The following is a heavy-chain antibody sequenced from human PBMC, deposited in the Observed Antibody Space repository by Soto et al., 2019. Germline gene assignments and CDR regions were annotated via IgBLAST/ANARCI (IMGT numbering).Heavy chain of an antibody. Sequence: SQTLSLTCAISGDSVSSNSATWNWIRQSPSRGLEWLGRTYYRSDWYNDYAGSVRSRITINPDTSKNQFSLQLNSVTPEDTGINYCARGIAAYNSHAHWGQGTLVTVSS. D-gene: IGHD2-15*01. CDR2: TYYRSDWYN. CDR3: ARGIAAYNSHAH. V-gene: IGHV6-1*01. CDR1: GDSVSSNSAT. J-gene: IGHJ4*02.